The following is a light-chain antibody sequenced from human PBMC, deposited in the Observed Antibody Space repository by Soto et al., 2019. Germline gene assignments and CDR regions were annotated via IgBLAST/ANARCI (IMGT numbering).Light chain of an antibody. J-gene: IGLJ2*01. CDR3: SSYTSRTTFVI. CDR1: SSDIGGYNY. V-gene: IGLV2-14*01. Sequence: QSALTQPASVSGSPGQSITISCTGTSSDIGGYNYVSCYQHHPGKPPKLRIYEVSNRPSGVSNRFSGSKAGNTASLTISGLQAEDEADYHCSSYTSRTTFVIFGGGTKLTVL. CDR2: EVS.